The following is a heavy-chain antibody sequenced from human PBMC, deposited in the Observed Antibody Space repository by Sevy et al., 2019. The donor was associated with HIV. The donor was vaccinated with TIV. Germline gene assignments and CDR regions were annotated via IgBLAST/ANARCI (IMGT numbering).Heavy chain of an antibody. Sequence: GGSLRLSCAASGFTFSSYSMNWVRQAPGKGLEWVSPISSSSSYIYYADSVKGRFTISRDNAKNSLYLQMNSLRAEDTAVYYCAREGVDYDILTGYGARYYFDYWGQGTLVTVSS. CDR2: ISSSSSYI. V-gene: IGHV3-21*01. CDR3: AREGVDYDILTGYGARYYFDY. J-gene: IGHJ4*02. CDR1: GFTFSSYS. D-gene: IGHD3-9*01.